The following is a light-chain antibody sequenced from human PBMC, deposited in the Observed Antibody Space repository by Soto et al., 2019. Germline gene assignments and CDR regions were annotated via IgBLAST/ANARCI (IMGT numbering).Light chain of an antibody. CDR3: GTWDSGLSAVV. J-gene: IGLJ2*01. V-gene: IGLV1-51*01. CDR1: SSNIGKND. Sequence: QSVLTQPPSVSAAPGQKVTISCSGSSSNIGKNDVSWYRQLPGTAPKLLIYDNTKRPSGTPDRFSGSKSGTSATLGITGLQTGDEADYYCGTWDSGLSAVVFGGGTKLTVL. CDR2: DNT.